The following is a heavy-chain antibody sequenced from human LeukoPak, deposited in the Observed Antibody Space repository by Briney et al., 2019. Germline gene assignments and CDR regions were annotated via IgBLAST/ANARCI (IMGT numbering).Heavy chain of an antibody. Sequence: ASVKVSCKTSGYTFTNYDINWVRQATGQGLEWMGWTNPNNGNTGYAQKFQGRVTMTRATSISTAYMELSRLRSDDTAVYYCARGLDIVVVVAVKWAWFDPWGQGTLVTVSS. CDR1: GYTFTNYD. J-gene: IGHJ5*02. CDR2: TNPNNGNT. D-gene: IGHD2-15*01. CDR3: ARGLDIVVVVAVKWAWFDP. V-gene: IGHV1-8*01.